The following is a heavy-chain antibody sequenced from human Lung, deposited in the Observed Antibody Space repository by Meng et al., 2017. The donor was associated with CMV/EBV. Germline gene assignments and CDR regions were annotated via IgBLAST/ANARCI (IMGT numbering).Heavy chain of an antibody. V-gene: IGHV1-8*03. Sequence: ASXXVSXKASGYAFISYDINWVRQATGQGLEWMGWMNPNSGKTGYAQKFQGGVTITRDISINTAYMEVSSLRSEDTAVYFCARAGGNSNYYYGMDVWGQGNXVTVSS. J-gene: IGHJ6*02. D-gene: IGHD4-23*01. CDR2: MNPNSGKT. CDR1: GYAFISYD. CDR3: ARAGGNSNYYYGMDV.